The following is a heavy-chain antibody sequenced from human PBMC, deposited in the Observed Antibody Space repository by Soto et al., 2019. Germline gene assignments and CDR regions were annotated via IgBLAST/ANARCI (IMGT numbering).Heavy chain of an antibody. Sequence: PSETLSLTCAVYGGSFSGYYWSWIRQPPGKGLEWIGEINHSGSTNYNPSLKSRVTISVDTSKNQFSLKLSSVTAADTAVYYCARRSKLERPGYWGRRTLVTVAS. J-gene: IGHJ4*02. CDR1: GGSFSGYY. CDR2: INHSGST. V-gene: IGHV4-34*01. CDR3: ARRSKLERPGY. D-gene: IGHD1-1*01.